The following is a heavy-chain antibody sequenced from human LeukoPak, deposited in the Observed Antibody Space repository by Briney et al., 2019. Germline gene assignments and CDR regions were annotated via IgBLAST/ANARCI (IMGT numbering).Heavy chain of an antibody. Sequence: SETLSLTCTVSGGSISSGGYYWSWIRQHPGKGLEWIGYIYYSGSTYYNPSLKSRVTISVDTSKNQFSLKLSSVTAADTAVYYCARVRGYCDSSGKFDYWGQGTLVTVSS. CDR1: GGSISSGGYY. V-gene: IGHV4-31*03. D-gene: IGHD3-22*01. CDR2: IYYSGST. CDR3: ARVRGYCDSSGKFDY. J-gene: IGHJ4*02.